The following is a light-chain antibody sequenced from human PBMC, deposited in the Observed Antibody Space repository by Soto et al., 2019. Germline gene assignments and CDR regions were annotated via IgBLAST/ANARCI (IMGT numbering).Light chain of an antibody. CDR1: QTLTTRH. CDR2: VAS. V-gene: IGKV3-20*01. Sequence: EIVLTQSPGTLSLSPGERATLSCRASQTLTTRHLAWYQQKPGQAPRLLFYVASIRSNGFPDRFSASGSGTDFTLTISRLEPEDFAVYYCQQYEGPPYTFGQGTKLEIK. J-gene: IGKJ2*01. CDR3: QQYEGPPYT.